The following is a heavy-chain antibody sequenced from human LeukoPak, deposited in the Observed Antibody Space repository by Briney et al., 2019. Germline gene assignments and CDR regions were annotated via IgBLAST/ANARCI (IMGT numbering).Heavy chain of an antibody. CDR1: GFTFNNYA. J-gene: IGHJ4*02. Sequence: GGSLRLSCAASGFTFNNYAMSWVRQAPGKGLEWVSGISGSGGNTYYADSVKGRFTISRDNSKNTLNLQMNSLRGEDTAVYYCAKDGARYLLTYYFEYWGQGTLVTVSS. V-gene: IGHV3-23*01. CDR2: ISGSGGNT. CDR3: AKDGARYLLTYYFEY. D-gene: IGHD3-9*01.